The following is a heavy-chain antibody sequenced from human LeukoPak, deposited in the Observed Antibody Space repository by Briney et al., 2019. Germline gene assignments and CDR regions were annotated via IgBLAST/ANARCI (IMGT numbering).Heavy chain of an antibody. J-gene: IGHJ4*02. D-gene: IGHD2-2*02. CDR3: ARDYCSSTSCYIDY. V-gene: IGHV3-23*01. CDR1: GFTFSSYA. Sequence: GSLRLSCAASGFTFSSYAMSWVRQAPGKGLEWVSAISGSGGSTYYADSMKGRFTISRDNAKNSLYLQMNSLRAEDTAVYYCARDYCSSTSCYIDYWGQGTLVTVSS. CDR2: ISGSGGST.